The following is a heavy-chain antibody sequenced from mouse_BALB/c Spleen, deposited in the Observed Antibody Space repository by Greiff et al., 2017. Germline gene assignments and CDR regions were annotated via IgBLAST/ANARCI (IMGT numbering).Heavy chain of an antibody. CDR3: AREGRYYFDY. J-gene: IGHJ2*01. CDR2: ISYSGST. V-gene: IGHV3-2*02. Sequence: VQLQQSGPGLVKPSQSLSLTCTVTGYSITSDYAWNWIRQFPGNKLEWMGYISYSGSTSYNPSLKSRISITRDTSKNQFFLQLNSVTTEDTATYYCAREGRYYFDYWGQGTTLTVAS. CDR1: GYSITSDYA.